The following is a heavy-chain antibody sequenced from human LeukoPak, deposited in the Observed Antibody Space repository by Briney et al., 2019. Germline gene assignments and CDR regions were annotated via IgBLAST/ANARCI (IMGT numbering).Heavy chain of an antibody. J-gene: IGHJ6*03. V-gene: IGHV4-39*01. CDR3: ARQVADYYYYYLGV. Sequence: PSETLSLTCTVSGGSISSSSYYWGWIRQPPGKGREWIGSIYYSETIYYNPSLESRVTLSLDTSKNQFSLKLTSVTAADTAVYCARQVADYYYYYLGVWGKGTTVTVSS. CDR2: IYYSETI. CDR1: GGSISSSSYY.